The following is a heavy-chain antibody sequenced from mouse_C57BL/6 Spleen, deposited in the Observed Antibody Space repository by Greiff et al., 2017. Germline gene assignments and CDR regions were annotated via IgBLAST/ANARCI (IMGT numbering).Heavy chain of an antibody. CDR1: GYTFTSYW. CDR2: IDPSDSYT. CDR3: ARSGTMITTDYFDD. D-gene: IGHD2-4*01. Sequence: QVQLQQPGAELVMPGASVTLSCKASGYTFTSYWMHWVKQRPGQGLEWIGEIDPSDSYTNYNQKFKGKSTLTVDKSSSTAYMQLSSLTSEDSAVYYCARSGTMITTDYFDDWGQGTTLTVSS. V-gene: IGHV1-69*01. J-gene: IGHJ2*01.